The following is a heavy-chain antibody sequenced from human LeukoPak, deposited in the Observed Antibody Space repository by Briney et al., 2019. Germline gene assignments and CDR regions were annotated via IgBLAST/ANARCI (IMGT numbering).Heavy chain of an antibody. Sequence: SETLSLTCTVSGDSIDXXXXXXXXXXXXXXXXXXXYIYYRGTTSYNPFLXXRVXXSVDTSKNQFSLKLNSVTAADTAVYYCARLPRYGGYDHFDYWGQGILVIVSS. CDR2: IYYRGTT. J-gene: IGHJ4*02. V-gene: IGHV4-59*12. D-gene: IGHD5-12*01. CDR1: GDSIDXXX. CDR3: ARLPRYGGYDHFDY.